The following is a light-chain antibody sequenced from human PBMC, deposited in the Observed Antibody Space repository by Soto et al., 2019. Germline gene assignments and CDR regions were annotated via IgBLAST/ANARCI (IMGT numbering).Light chain of an antibody. Sequence: EIVMTQSPATLSVSPGERATLSCRASQSVSSNLAWYQQKPGQAPRRLIYGASTRATGIPARFSGSGSGTEFTLTISSLQSEDFAVYYCQQYNNWPPYTFGQGTKLEIQ. CDR3: QQYNNWPPYT. J-gene: IGKJ2*01. CDR2: GAS. V-gene: IGKV3-15*01. CDR1: QSVSSN.